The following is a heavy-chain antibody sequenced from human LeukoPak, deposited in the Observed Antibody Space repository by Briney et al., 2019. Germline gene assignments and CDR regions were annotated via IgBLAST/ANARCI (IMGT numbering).Heavy chain of an antibody. CDR3: AIGYCTNGVCSDY. CDR2: IYTSGST. CDR1: GGSISSSSYY. Sequence: PSETLSLTCTVSGGSISSSSYYWGWIRQPAGKGLEWIGRIYTSGSTNYNPSLKSRVTMSVDTSKNQFSLKLSSVTAADTAVYYCAIGYCTNGVCSDYWGQGTLVTVSS. D-gene: IGHD2-8*01. J-gene: IGHJ4*02. V-gene: IGHV4-61*02.